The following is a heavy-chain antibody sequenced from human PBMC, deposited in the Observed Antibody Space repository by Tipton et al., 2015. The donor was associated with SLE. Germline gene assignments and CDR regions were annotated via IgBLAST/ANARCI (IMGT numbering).Heavy chain of an antibody. D-gene: IGHD3-3*01. CDR3: ARGSRWFDDFWSGYPLGNRFDP. Sequence: TLSLTCTVSGGSITNGNYHWSWIRQPAGKGLEWIGYVYDSGTTKYNPSLKSRLTISVDTSKSHFSLKLTSVTAADTAIYYCARGSRWFDDFWSGYPLGNRFDPWGQGTLVTVSS. CDR2: VYDSGTT. CDR1: GGSITNGNYH. V-gene: IGHV4-61*10. J-gene: IGHJ5*02.